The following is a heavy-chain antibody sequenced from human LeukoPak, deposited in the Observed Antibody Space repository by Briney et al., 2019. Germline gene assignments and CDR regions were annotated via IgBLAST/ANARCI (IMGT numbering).Heavy chain of an antibody. CDR3: AKESAYDILTGYSDY. Sequence: PGGSLRLSCAASGFTFSSYAMSWVRQAPGKGLEWVSGISGSGGSTYYADSGKGRFTISRDNSKNTMYLQMNSLRAEDTAAYYCAKESAYDILTGYSDYWGQGTLVTVSS. J-gene: IGHJ4*02. CDR1: GFTFSSYA. CDR2: ISGSGGST. V-gene: IGHV3-23*01. D-gene: IGHD3-9*01.